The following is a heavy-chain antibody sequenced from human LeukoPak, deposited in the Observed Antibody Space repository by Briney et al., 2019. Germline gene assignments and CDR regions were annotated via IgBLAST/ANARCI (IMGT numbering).Heavy chain of an antibody. CDR3: VKDLGELAAAGRDP. D-gene: IGHD6-13*01. V-gene: IGHV3-64D*06. CDR1: GFTFSSYA. Sequence: GSLRLSCSASGFTFSSYAMHWVRQAPGKGLEYVSAISSNGGSTYYADPVKGRFTISRDNSKNTLYLQMSSLRAEDTAVYYCVKDLGELAAAGRDPWGQGTLVTVSS. CDR2: ISSNGGST. J-gene: IGHJ5*02.